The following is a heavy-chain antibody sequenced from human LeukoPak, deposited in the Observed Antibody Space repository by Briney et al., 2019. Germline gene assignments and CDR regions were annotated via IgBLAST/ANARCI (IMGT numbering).Heavy chain of an antibody. CDR3: AREGWFGESYFDY. D-gene: IGHD3-10*01. Sequence: SETLSLTCTVSGGSISGYYWSWIRQPAGKGLEWIGRIYTSGSTNYNPSLKSRVTMSVDTSKNQFSLKLSSVTAADTAVYYCAREGWFGESYFDYWGQGTLVTVSS. V-gene: IGHV4-4*07. CDR2: IYTSGST. CDR1: GGSISGYY. J-gene: IGHJ4*02.